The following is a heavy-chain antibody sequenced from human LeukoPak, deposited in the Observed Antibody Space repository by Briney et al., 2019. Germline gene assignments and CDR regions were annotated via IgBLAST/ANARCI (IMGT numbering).Heavy chain of an antibody. CDR2: LYTGGNT. Sequence: SETLSLTCTVSGSISGYYWSWIRQPPGKGLEWIGFLYTGGNTIYNPSLKSRVTISVDTSKNQFSLKLTSVTAADTAVYYCSRSSTYYGSFDPWGQGTLVTVSS. V-gene: IGHV4-4*09. CDR1: GSISGYY. D-gene: IGHD3-3*01. J-gene: IGHJ5*02. CDR3: SRSSTYYGSFDP.